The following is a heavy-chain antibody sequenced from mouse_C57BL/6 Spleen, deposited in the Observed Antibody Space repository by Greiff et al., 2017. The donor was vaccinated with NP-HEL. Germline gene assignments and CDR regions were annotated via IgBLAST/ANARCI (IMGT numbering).Heavy chain of an antibody. CDR1: GYTFTDYE. CDR2: IDPETGGT. J-gene: IGHJ3*01. V-gene: IGHV1-15*01. D-gene: IGHD2-5*01. Sequence: QVQLKESGAELVRPGASVTLSCKASGYTFTDYEMHWVKQTPVHGLEWIGAIDPETGGTAYNQKFKGKAILTADKSSSTAYMELRSLTSDDSAVYYCTAYYSNYVFAYWGQGTLVTVSA. CDR3: TAYYSNYVFAY.